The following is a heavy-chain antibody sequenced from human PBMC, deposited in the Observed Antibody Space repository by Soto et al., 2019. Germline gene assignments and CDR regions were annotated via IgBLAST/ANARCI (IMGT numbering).Heavy chain of an antibody. CDR2: MHYTGFS. J-gene: IGHJ6*04. CDR1: GDSVTSHY. Sequence: SETLSLTCSFSGDSVTSHYLTWIRQSPEKGLEWIGYMHYTGFSHYSPSLKSRLTISVDTSKNQFTLQLTSVTVADTAVYYCARRGMGSGHSGARGSDVWGKGTTVTVSS. D-gene: IGHD3-10*01. CDR3: ARRGMGSGHSGARGSDV. V-gene: IGHV4-59*02.